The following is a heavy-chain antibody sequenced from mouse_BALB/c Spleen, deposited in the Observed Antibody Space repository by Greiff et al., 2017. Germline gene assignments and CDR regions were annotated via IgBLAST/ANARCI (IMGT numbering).Heavy chain of an antibody. J-gene: IGHJ3*01. Sequence: EVKVEESGPGLVKPSQSLSLTCSVTGYSITSGYYWNWIRQFPGNKLEWMGYISYDGSNNYNPSLKNRISITRDTSKNQFFLKLNSVTTEDTATYYCGGGKGGFAYWGQGTLVTVSA. V-gene: IGHV3-6*02. CDR1: GYSITSGYY. CDR2: ISYDGSN. CDR3: GGGKGGFAY. D-gene: IGHD2-1*01.